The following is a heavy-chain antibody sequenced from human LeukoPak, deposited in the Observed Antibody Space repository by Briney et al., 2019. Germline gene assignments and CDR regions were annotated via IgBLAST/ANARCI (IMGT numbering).Heavy chain of an antibody. J-gene: IGHJ4*02. CDR2: ISKDGSNK. D-gene: IGHD5-18*01. V-gene: IGHV3-30*04. CDR3: VRGGIRLWLPFDY. CDR1: GLTFSSCA. Sequence: GGSLRLSCAASGLTFSSCAMHWVRQAPGKGLEWVAVISKDGSNKYYADSVKGRFTISRDNSKNTLSLQVNSLRVEDTAMFYCVRGGIRLWLPFDYWGQGILVTVST.